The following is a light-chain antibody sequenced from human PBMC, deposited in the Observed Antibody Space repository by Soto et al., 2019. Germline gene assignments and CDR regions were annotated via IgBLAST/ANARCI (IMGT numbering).Light chain of an antibody. CDR3: QHYVNWPLT. Sequence: EIVMTQSPATLSVSPGXGATLSCRASQGIGDTLAWYQQKPGQTPRLLIYDTSIRATGVPARFSGSRSGAEFTLTISSLQSEDFAVYYCQHYVNWPLTVGGGTKVDIK. CDR1: QGIGDT. J-gene: IGKJ4*01. V-gene: IGKV3-15*01. CDR2: DTS.